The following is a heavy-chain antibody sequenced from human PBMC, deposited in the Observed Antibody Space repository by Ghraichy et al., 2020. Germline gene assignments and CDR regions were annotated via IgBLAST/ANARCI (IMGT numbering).Heavy chain of an antibody. D-gene: IGHD3-10*01. CDR3: ARGDYYYGSGSYAYDY. CDR1: GFTFSSYS. CDR2: ISSSSSTI. V-gene: IGHV3-48*02. Sequence: GSLNISCAASGFTFSSYSMNWVRQAPGKGLEWVSYISSSSSTIYYADSVKGRFTISRDNAKNSLYLQMNSLRDEDTAVYYCARGDYYYGSGSYAYDYWGQGTLVTVSS. J-gene: IGHJ4*02.